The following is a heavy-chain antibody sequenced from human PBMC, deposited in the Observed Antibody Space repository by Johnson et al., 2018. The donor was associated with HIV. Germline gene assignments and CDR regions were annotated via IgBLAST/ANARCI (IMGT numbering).Heavy chain of an antibody. CDR3: AKDRTGFSAFDI. J-gene: IGHJ3*02. V-gene: IGHV3-9*01. Sequence: QLVESGGGLVQPGRSLRLSCAASGFTFDDYAMHWVRQAPGKGLEWVSGISWNSGSIGYADSVKGRFTISRDNSKNTLYLQMNSLRAEDTAVYYCAKDRTGFSAFDIWGQGTMVTVSS. CDR1: GFTFDDYA. CDR2: ISWNSGSI. D-gene: IGHD1-1*01.